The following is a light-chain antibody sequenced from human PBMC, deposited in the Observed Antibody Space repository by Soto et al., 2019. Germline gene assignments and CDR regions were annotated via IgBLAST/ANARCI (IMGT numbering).Light chain of an antibody. Sequence: VHITQSPSSRSSSVLYIITVTCLASQTIHSYLHCYQQKPGKAPKLLIYAASSLQSGVPSRFSGSGSGTEFTLTISSLHSDDFATYYCQQYDYSRTFGQGTKV. CDR2: AAS. CDR1: QTIHSY. V-gene: IGKV1-39*01. J-gene: IGKJ1*01. CDR3: QQYDYSRT.